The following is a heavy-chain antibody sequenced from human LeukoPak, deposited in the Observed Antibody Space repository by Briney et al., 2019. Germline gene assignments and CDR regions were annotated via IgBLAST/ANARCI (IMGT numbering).Heavy chain of an antibody. CDR3: ATEQRITFFGRAFDI. CDR2: IKQDGSEK. V-gene: IGHV3-7*01. CDR1: GFTFSNYW. D-gene: IGHD3-3*01. Sequence: GGSLRLSCAASGFTFSNYWMGWVRQAPGKGLEWVANIKQDGSEKYYVDSVKGRFTISRDNTKSSLYLQMNSLRDEDTAVYYCATEQRITFFGRAFDILGQGTMVTVSS. J-gene: IGHJ3*02.